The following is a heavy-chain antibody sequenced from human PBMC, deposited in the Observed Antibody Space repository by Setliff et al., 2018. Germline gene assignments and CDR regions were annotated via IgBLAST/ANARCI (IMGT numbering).Heavy chain of an antibody. V-gene: IGHV4-61*09. Sequence: PSETLSLTCTVSGDSISSRRNYWGWFRQPAGKEQEWIGQIYTSWSTNYNPSLKSRVTISLDTSKNQFSLSLTSVTAEDTAVYYCARMSGFQYIDVWDKGTTVTVSS. CDR2: IYTSWST. CDR1: GDSISSRRNY. CDR3: ARMSGFQYIDV. J-gene: IGHJ6*03. D-gene: IGHD3-3*01.